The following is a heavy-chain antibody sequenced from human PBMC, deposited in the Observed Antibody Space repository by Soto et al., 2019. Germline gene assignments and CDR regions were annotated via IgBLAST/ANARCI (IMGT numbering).Heavy chain of an antibody. D-gene: IGHD2-2*01. Sequence: SETLSLTCAVSGGSISSGGYSWSWIRQPPGKGLEWIGYIYHSGSTYYNPSPKSRVTISVDRSKNQFSLKLSSVTAADTAVYYCASGMGYCISTSCYGAYMDVWGQGTTVTV. CDR3: ASGMGYCISTSCYGAYMDV. CDR2: IYHSGST. J-gene: IGHJ6*02. CDR1: GGSISSGGYS. V-gene: IGHV4-30-2*01.